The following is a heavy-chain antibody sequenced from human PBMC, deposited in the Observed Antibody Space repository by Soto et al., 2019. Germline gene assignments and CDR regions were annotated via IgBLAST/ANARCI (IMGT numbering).Heavy chain of an antibody. CDR1: GFTFSSYG. CDR3: AKDKALRYSRGYFDY. V-gene: IGHV3-9*01. CDR2: ISWNSSSI. Sequence: GGSLRLSCAASGFTFSSYGMHWVRQAPGKGLEWVSGISWNSSSIGYADFVKGRFTISRDNAKNSLYLQMNSLRAEDTALYYCAKDKALRYSRGYFDYWGQGTLVTVSS. J-gene: IGHJ4*02. D-gene: IGHD3-9*01.